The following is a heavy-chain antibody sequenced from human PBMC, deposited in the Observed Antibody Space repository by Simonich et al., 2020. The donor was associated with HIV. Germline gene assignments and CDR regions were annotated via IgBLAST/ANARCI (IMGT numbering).Heavy chain of an antibody. CDR1: GGSFRGYY. CDR3: ARRHPTTVTTPYFDY. V-gene: IGHV4-34*01. D-gene: IGHD4-17*01. J-gene: IGHJ4*02. CDR2: INHSGST. Sequence: QVQLQQWGAGLLKPSETLSLTCAVYGGSFRGYYWSWIRKPPGKGRGWIGEINHSGSTNSNPSLTSRFTISVDTSKNPFSLTRSSVTAADTAVYYCARRHPTTVTTPYFDYWGQGTLVTVSS.